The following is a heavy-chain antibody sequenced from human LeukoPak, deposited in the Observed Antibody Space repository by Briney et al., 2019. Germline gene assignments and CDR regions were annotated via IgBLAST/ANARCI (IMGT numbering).Heavy chain of an antibody. V-gene: IGHV5-51*01. CDR3: ARPAYGSGSQPPDY. D-gene: IGHD3-10*01. J-gene: IGHJ4*02. CDR1: GYSLTSYW. CDR2: IYPGDSGT. Sequence: GESLKISCKGSGYSLTSYWIGWVRQMPGKGLEWMGIIYPGDSGTRYSPSFRGQVTISADKSINTAYLQWSSLKASDTAMYYCARPAYGSGSQPPDYWGQGTMVIVSS.